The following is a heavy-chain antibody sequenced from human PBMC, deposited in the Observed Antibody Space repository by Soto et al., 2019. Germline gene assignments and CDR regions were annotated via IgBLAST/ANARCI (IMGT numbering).Heavy chain of an antibody. CDR3: ARGDYSSSGSFDY. V-gene: IGHV4-59*01. CDR1: GGSISTYF. Sequence: QVQLQESGPGLVKPSETLSLTCTVSGGSISTYFWSWIRQPPGKGLEWIGFYSGSTNYNPSLKSRVTISGDTSKNQFSLKLSSVTAADTAVYYCARGDYSSSGSFDYWGQGSLVTVSS. J-gene: IGHJ4*02. CDR2: YSGST. D-gene: IGHD3-22*01.